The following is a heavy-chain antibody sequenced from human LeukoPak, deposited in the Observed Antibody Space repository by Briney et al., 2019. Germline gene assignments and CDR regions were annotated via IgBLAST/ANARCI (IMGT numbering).Heavy chain of an antibody. CDR1: RFTFRLYS. Sequence: GGPLTLLYTAPRFTFRLYSKHQVRAPPATALTSIPTLSGSGGSTYYADSVKGRFTISRDNSKNTLYLQMNSLSAEDTAVYYCAKESTSHRRNRFDPWGQGTLVTVSS. CDR3: AKESTSHRRNRFDP. CDR2: LSGSGGST. V-gene: IGHV3-23*01. J-gene: IGHJ5*02. D-gene: IGHD2-2*01.